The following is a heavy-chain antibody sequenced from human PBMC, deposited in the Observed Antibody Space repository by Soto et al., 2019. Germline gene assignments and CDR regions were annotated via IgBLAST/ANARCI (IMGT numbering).Heavy chain of an antibody. CDR1: EFTFSRSA. V-gene: IGHV1-58*01. J-gene: IGHJ4*02. CDR2: IVDGSGNT. Sequence: SMNVSCNASEFTFSRSAVQWVRQARGTRLEWIGCIVDGSGNTNYAQKLQERVTNTRDTSTSTAYMEWSSLRSDDTAMYSCAASLQVLKYRYFDCCGPGTLVTVSS. CDR3: AASLQVLKYRYFDC. D-gene: IGHD3-16*02.